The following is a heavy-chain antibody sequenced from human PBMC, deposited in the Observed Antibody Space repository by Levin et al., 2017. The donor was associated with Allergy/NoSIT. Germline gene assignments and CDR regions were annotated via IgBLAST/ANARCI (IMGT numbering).Heavy chain of an antibody. CDR3: ARVLYDSNAYSYPAYYDY. J-gene: IGHJ4*02. Sequence: ASVKVSCKASGYTFTSYYIHWVRQAPGQGLEWMGIINPSGGGTTYAQKFQGRVTMTSDTSTSTVYMELSSLRSEDTAVYYCARVLYDSNAYSYPAYYDYWGQGALVTVSS. CDR2: INPSGGGT. D-gene: IGHD3-22*01. V-gene: IGHV1-46*01. CDR1: GYTFTSYY.